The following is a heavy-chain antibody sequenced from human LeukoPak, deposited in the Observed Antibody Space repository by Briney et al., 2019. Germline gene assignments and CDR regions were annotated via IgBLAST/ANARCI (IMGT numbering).Heavy chain of an antibody. V-gene: IGHV3-23*01. Sequence: GGSLRLSCAASGFTFSNAWMNWVRQAPGKGLEWVSAISGSGGSTYYADSVKGRFTISRDNSKNTLYLQMNSLRAEDTAVYYCARGLRRDGYKSPYYYYMDVWGKGTTVTVSS. D-gene: IGHD5-24*01. J-gene: IGHJ6*03. CDR3: ARGLRRDGYKSPYYYYMDV. CDR2: ISGSGGST. CDR1: GFTFSNAW.